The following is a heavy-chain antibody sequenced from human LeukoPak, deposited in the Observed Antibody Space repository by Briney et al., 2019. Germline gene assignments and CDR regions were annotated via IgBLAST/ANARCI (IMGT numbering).Heavy chain of an antibody. CDR1: GGSFSCYY. J-gene: IGHJ4*02. D-gene: IGHD2-8*01. V-gene: IGHV4-34*01. CDR2: INHSGST. Sequence: SETLSLTCAVYGGSFSCYYWSWIRQPPGKGLEWIGEINHSGSTNYNPSLKSRVTISVDTSKNQFSLKLSSVTAADTAVSYCARSGIEDIVLMVYAQFDYWGRGTLVTVSS. CDR3: ARSGIEDIVLMVYAQFDY.